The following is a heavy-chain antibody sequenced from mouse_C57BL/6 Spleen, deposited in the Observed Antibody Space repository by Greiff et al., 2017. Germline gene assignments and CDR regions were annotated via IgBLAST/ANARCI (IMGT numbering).Heavy chain of an antibody. D-gene: IGHD1-1*01. CDR3: ARGGVASKKSPYYAVDY. V-gene: IGHV1-54*01. Sequence: QVHVKQPGAELVRPGTSVKVSCKASGYAFTNYLIEWVKQRPGQGLEWIGVITPRSGGTNYNEKFKGKATLTADKASSTAYMQLSSLTSEGSAVYFCARGGVASKKSPYYAVDYWSQGTSVTVSS. CDR2: ITPRSGGT. J-gene: IGHJ4*01. CDR1: GYAFTNYL.